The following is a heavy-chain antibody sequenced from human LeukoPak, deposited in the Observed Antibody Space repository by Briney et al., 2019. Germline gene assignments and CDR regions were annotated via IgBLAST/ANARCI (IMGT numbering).Heavy chain of an antibody. Sequence: GGSLRLSCAASGFTFSSYSMNWVRQAPGKGLEWVSYISSSSSTIYYADSVKGRFTISRDNAKSSLFLQMNNLRAEDTAVYYCARVLHKRNYDSSVYYGYWGQGTLVTVSS. D-gene: IGHD3-22*01. CDR3: ARVLHKRNYDSSVYYGY. CDR1: GFTFSSYS. V-gene: IGHV3-48*01. J-gene: IGHJ4*02. CDR2: ISSSSSTI.